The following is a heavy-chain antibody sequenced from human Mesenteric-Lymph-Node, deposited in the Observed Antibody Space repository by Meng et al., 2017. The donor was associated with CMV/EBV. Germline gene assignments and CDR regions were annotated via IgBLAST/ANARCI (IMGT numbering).Heavy chain of an antibody. V-gene: IGHV3-74*01. D-gene: IGHD4-11*01. CDR1: GFT. Sequence: GESLKISCAASGFTDWVRQAPGKGLVWVSRINSDGSRTRYADSVKGRFTISRDNSKNTLYLQMNSLRAEDTAVYYCASYSNYHGGYYYYGMDVWGQGTTVTVSS. CDR2: INSDGSRT. CDR3: ASYSNYHGGYYYYGMDV. J-gene: IGHJ6*02.